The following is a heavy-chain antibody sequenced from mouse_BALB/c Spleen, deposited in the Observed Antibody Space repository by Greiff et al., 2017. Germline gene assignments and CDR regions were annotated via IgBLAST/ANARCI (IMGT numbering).Heavy chain of an antibody. V-gene: IGHV5-6-5*01. CDR1: GFTFSSYA. D-gene: IGHD1-1*01. CDR2: ISSGGST. Sequence: EVMLVESGGGLVKPGGSLKLSCAASGFTFSSYAMSWVRQTPEKRLEWVASISSGGSTYYPDSVKGRFTISRDNARNILYLQMSSLRSEDTAMYYCERIPIYGSKWYFDVWGAGTTVTVSS. CDR3: ERIPIYGSKWYFDV. J-gene: IGHJ1*01.